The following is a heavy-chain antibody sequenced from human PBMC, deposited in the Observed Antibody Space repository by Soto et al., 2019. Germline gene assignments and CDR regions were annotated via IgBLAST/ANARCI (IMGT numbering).Heavy chain of an antibody. J-gene: IGHJ6*02. CDR3: ASDDCSGGSCGNYYYYGRDV. V-gene: IGHV1-69*13. Sequence: ASVKVSCKASGGTFSSYAISWVRQAPGQGLEWMGGIIPIFGTANYAQKFQGRVTITADESTSTAYMELSSLRSEDTAVYYCASDDCSGGSCGNYYYYGRDVWGQGTTATVSS. CDR1: GGTFSSYA. CDR2: IIPIFGTA. D-gene: IGHD2-15*01.